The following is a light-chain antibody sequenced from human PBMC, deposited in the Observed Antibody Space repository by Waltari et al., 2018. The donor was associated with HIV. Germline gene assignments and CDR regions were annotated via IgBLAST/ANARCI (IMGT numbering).Light chain of an antibody. Sequence: QSVLTQPASVSGSPGQSITFSCTGTNTDLGTFNLVSWYQQHPGRVPKVIIYEVNERPSGISSRFSGSKSGNTASLTISGLQPEDEADYYCCAYAHTKTWVFGGGTKLTVL. CDR3: CAYAHTKTWV. CDR1: NTDLGTFNL. V-gene: IGLV2-23*02. CDR2: EVN. J-gene: IGLJ3*02.